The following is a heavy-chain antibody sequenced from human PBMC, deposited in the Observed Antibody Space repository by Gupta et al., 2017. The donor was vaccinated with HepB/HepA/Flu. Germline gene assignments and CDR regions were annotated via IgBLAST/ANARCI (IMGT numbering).Heavy chain of an antibody. V-gene: IGHV3-23*01. J-gene: IGHJ6*03. D-gene: IGHD2-15*01. Sequence: DVKLLESGGGLVQPGGSLRLSCAASGFSFRNYDMTWVRQAPGTGLEWVSRIGGSGGVTFYADSVKGRFTISRDNSKSMLYLQVNSLRAEDTAVYYCARLAAATGRVYYYYYMDVWGTGTAVTVSS. CDR1: GFSFRNYD. CDR2: IGGSGGVT. CDR3: ARLAAATGRVYYYYYMDV.